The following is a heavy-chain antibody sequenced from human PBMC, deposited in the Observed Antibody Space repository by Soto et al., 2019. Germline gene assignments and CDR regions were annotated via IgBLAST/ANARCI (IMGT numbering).Heavy chain of an antibody. CDR3: ARAWSYDDAFDI. J-gene: IGHJ3*02. Sequence: GGSLRLSCAASGFTFSSYWMHWVRQAPGKGLVWVSRINSDGSSTSYADSVKGRFTISRDNAKNTLYLQMNSLRAEDTAVYYCARAWSYDDAFDIWGQGTMVTVSS. V-gene: IGHV3-74*01. CDR2: INSDGSST. CDR1: GFTFSSYW. D-gene: IGHD5-12*01.